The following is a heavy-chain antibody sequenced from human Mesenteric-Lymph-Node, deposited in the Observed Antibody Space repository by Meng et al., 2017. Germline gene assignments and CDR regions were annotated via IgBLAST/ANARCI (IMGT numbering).Heavy chain of an antibody. CDR2: INPNSGGT. V-gene: IGHV1-2*06. D-gene: IGHD3-16*01. CDR3: AREGLVGDLRYFDL. Sequence: QGQRVQLGAEVKKPGSWGKVSCKASGGTCSSYAISWVRQAPGQGLEWMGRINPNSGGTNYAQKFQGRVTMTRDTSISTAYMELSRLRSDDTAVYYCAREGLVGDLRYFDLWGRGTLVTVSS. CDR1: GGTCSSYA. J-gene: IGHJ2*01.